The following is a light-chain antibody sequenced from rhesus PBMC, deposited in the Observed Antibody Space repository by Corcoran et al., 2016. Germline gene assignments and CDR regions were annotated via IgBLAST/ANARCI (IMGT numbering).Light chain of an antibody. Sequence: DIQMTQSPSSLSASVGDTVTITCRASQGISSYLAWYQQKPGKAPKLLIDKASTLQSGVPSRFSGSGSVKDCTLTISSLQPEDFATYYCQQHNNYPPTFGQGTKVEIK. V-gene: IGKV1-25*01. CDR2: KAS. CDR3: QQHNNYPPT. J-gene: IGKJ1*01. CDR1: QGISSY.